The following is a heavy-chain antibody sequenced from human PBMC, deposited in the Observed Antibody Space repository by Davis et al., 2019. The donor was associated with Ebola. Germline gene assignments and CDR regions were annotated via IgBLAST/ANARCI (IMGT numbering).Heavy chain of an antibody. CDR1: GGSISSGYY. V-gene: IGHV4-31*03. CDR2: IYFTGST. Sequence: SETLSLTCTVSGGSISSGYYWSWIRQRPGKGLEWIGYIYFTGSTYYNPSLTSRVTISIDTSKSQFSLNLSSVTAADTAVYYCARADYDILTGYATDWGQGTLVTVSS. CDR3: ARADYDILTGYATD. D-gene: IGHD3-9*01. J-gene: IGHJ4*02.